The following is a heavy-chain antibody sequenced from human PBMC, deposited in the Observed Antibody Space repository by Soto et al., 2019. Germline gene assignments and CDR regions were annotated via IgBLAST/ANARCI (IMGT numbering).Heavy chain of an antibody. V-gene: IGHV3-30*18. J-gene: IGHJ4*02. CDR1: GFTFSSYG. D-gene: IGHD2-15*01. CDR3: AKDVALGYCSGGSCYSESLDY. CDR2: ISYDGSNK. Sequence: QVQLVESGGGVVQPGRSLRLSCAASGFTFSSYGMHWVRQAPGKGLEWVAVISYDGSNKYYADSVKGRFTISRDNSKNTLYLQMNSLRAEDTAVYYCAKDVALGYCSGGSCYSESLDYWGQGTLVTVSS.